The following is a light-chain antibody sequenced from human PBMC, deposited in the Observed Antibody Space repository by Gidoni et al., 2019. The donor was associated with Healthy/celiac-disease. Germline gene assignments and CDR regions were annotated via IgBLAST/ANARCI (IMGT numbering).Light chain of an antibody. Sequence: DIQTTQSPSSLSASVGDRVTITCQASQDISNYLNWYQQKPGKAPKLLIYDASNLETGVPSRFSGSGSGTDFTFTISSLQPEDIATYYCQQYDNLLCSFGQGTKLEIK. CDR1: QDISNY. V-gene: IGKV1-33*01. CDR2: DAS. CDR3: QQYDNLLCS. J-gene: IGKJ2*04.